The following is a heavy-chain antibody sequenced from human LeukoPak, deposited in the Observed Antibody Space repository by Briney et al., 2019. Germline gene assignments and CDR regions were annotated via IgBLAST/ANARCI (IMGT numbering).Heavy chain of an antibody. D-gene: IGHD5-24*01. V-gene: IGHV1-18*01. Sequence: ASVKVSCKASGYTFTSYGISWVRQAPGQGLEWMGWISAYNGNTNYAQKLQGRVTMTTDTSTSTAYMELRSLRSDDTAVYYCASTRSSEMATNYYFDYWGQETLVTVSS. J-gene: IGHJ4*02. CDR1: GYTFTSYG. CDR2: ISAYNGNT. CDR3: ASTRSSEMATNYYFDY.